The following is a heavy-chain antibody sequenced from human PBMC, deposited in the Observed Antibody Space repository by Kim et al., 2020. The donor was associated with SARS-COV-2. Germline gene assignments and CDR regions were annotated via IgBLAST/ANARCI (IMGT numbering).Heavy chain of an antibody. CDR2: ISYGGSNT. V-gene: IGHV3-33*05. CDR3: ARDGVLRYLDWYFDY. CDR1: GFTFSSYG. J-gene: IGHJ4*02. Sequence: GGSLRLSCAASGFTFSSYGMHWVRQAPGKGLEWVAVISYGGSNTYYADSVKGRFTISRDNSKNTLYLQMNSLRAEDTAVYYCARDGVLRYLDWYFDYWGRGTLVTVSS. D-gene: IGHD3-9*01.